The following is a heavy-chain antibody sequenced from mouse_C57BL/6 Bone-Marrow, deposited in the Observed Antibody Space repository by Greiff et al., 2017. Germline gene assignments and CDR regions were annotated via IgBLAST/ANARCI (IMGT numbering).Heavy chain of an antibody. V-gene: IGHV1-19*01. CDR1: GYTFTDYY. J-gene: IGHJ2*01. CDR3: ARGGITTGGY. D-gene: IGHD1-1*01. CDR2: INPYNGGT. Sequence: EVQLQQSGPVLVKPGASVKMSCKASGYTFTDYYMNWVKQSHGKSLEWIGVINPYNGGTSYNQKFKGKATFTVDKSSSTAYMELNSLTSEDSAVYYCARGGITTGGYWGQGTTLTVSS.